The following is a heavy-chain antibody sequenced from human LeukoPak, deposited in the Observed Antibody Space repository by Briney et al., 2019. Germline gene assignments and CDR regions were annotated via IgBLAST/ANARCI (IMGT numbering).Heavy chain of an antibody. V-gene: IGHV3-23*01. CDR3: AKASAIQLWLLYDY. J-gene: IGHJ4*02. Sequence: GGSLRLSCAASGFTFSSYAMTWVRQAPGKGLEWVSTISGSGGSTYYADSVKGRFTISRDNFKNTLYLQMNSLRAEDTAVYYCAKASAIQLWLLYDYWGQGTLVTVSS. CDR2: ISGSGGST. CDR1: GFTFSSYA. D-gene: IGHD5-18*01.